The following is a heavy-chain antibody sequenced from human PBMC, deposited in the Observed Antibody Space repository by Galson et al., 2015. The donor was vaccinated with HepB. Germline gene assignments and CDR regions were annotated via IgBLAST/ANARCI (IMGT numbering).Heavy chain of an antibody. Sequence: SETLSLTCTVSGGSISNYYWSWIRQPPGKGLEWIGYIYYSGGTNYDPSLKSRVTISVDTSKNQFSLKLSSVTAADAAVYYCARHEAYYGSGSYVCAVDYWGQGTLVTVSS. CDR2: IYYSGGT. V-gene: IGHV4-59*08. J-gene: IGHJ4*02. CDR1: GGSISNYY. CDR3: ARHEAYYGSGSYVCAVDY. D-gene: IGHD3-10*01.